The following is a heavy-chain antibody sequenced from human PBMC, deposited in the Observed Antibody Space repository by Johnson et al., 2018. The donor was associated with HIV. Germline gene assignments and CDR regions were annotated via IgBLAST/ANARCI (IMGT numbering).Heavy chain of an antibody. CDR2: INWNGGST. V-gene: IGHV3-20*04. CDR3: ARVQWLILDAFDI. CDR1: GFTFDDYG. Sequence: VQLVESGGGVVQPGGSLRLSCAASGFTFDDYGMSWVRQAPGKGLEWVSGINWNGGSTGSVDSVKGRFTISRDNSKNTLYLQMNSLRAEDTAVYYCARVQWLILDAFDIWGQGTMVTVSS. J-gene: IGHJ3*02. D-gene: IGHD6-19*01.